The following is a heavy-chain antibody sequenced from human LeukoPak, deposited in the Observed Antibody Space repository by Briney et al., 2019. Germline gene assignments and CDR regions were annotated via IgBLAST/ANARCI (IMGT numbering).Heavy chain of an antibody. V-gene: IGHV7-4-1*02. CDR2: INTNTGNP. D-gene: IGHD6-13*01. CDR3: ARTDEGGGIAAAGLHFDY. Sequence: ASVKVSCKASVYTFTSYAMNWVRQAPGQGLEWMGWINTNTGNPTYAQGFTGRFVFSLDTSVSTAYLQISSLKAEDTAVYYCARTDEGGGIAAAGLHFDYWGQGTLVTVSS. J-gene: IGHJ4*02. CDR1: VYTFTSYA.